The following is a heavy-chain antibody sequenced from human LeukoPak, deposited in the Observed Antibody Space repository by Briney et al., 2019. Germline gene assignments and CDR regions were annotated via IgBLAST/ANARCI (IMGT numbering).Heavy chain of an antibody. D-gene: IGHD1-26*01. Sequence: SETLSLTCTVSGGSISIYYWTWIRQPPGKGLEWIGNVYYSGSTNYNPSLKSRDTISVDTSKNQFSLKLNSMTAADTAVYYCARGQLVGATNWFDTWGQGTLVTVSS. J-gene: IGHJ5*02. CDR2: VYYSGST. CDR1: GGSISIYY. CDR3: ARGQLVGATNWFDT. V-gene: IGHV4-59*08.